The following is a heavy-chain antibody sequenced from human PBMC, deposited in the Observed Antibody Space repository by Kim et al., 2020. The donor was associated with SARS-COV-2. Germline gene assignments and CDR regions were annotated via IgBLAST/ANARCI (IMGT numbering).Heavy chain of an antibody. D-gene: IGHD2-2*01. CDR3: ARTGAISSTSSYYFDY. J-gene: IGHJ4*02. V-gene: IGHV3-9*01. Sequence: SVKGRFTISRDNAKNSLYLQMNSLRAEDTALYYCARTGAISSTSSYYFDYWGQGTLVTVSS.